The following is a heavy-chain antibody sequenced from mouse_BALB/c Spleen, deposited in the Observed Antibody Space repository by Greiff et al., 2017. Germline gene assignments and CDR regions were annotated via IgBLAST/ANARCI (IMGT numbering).Heavy chain of an antibody. CDR3: ARDRGTTAPYAMDY. D-gene: IGHD1-2*01. CDR1: GYTFTSYY. V-gene: IGHV1S56*01. Sequence: QVQLQQSGPELVKPGASVRISCKASGYTFTSYYIHWVKQRPGQGLEWIGWIYPGNVNTKYNEKFKGKATLTADKSSSTAYMQLSSLTSEDSAVYFCARDRGTTAPYAMDYWGQGTSVTVSS. CDR2: IYPGNVNT. J-gene: IGHJ4*01.